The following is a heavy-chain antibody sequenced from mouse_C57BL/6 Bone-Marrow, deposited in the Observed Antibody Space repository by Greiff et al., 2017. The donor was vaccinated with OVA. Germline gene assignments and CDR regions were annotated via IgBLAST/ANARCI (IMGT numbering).Heavy chain of an antibody. Sequence: VQLQQSGAELARPGASVKLSCKASGYTFTSYGISWVKQRTGQGLEWIGAIYPRSGNTYYNEKFKGKATLTADKSSSTAYMELRSLTSEDSAVYFCAKERLALFDYWGQGTTLTVSS. J-gene: IGHJ2*01. V-gene: IGHV1-81*01. CDR3: AKERLALFDY. CDR1: GYTFTSYG. D-gene: IGHD6-1*01. CDR2: IYPRSGNT.